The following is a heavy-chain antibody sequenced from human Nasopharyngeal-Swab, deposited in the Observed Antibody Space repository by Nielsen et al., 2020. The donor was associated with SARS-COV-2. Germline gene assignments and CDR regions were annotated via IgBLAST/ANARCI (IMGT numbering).Heavy chain of an antibody. CDR2: IHSSGIT. D-gene: IGHD3-22*01. CDR3: ARDHSYYDSNGYYFDY. Sequence: SETLSLTCTVSGGSISTYYWSWIRQPPGKGLEWIGYIHSSGITNYNPSLKSRVTISVDTSKNQFSLKLSSVTAADTAVYYCARDHSYYDSNGYYFDYWGLGTLVTVSS. CDR1: GGSISTYY. V-gene: IGHV4-59*01. J-gene: IGHJ4*02.